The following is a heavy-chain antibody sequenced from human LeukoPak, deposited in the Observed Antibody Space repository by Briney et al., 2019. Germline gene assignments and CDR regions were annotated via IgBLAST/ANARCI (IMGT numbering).Heavy chain of an antibody. Sequence: PGGSLRLPCAASGFTVSSNYMSWVRQAPGKGLEWVSAISGSGGSTYYADSVKGRFTISRDNSKNTLYLQMNSLRAEDTAVYYCAKEGGIVVVPDYWGQGTLVTVSS. CDR1: GFTVSSNY. CDR3: AKEGGIVVVPDY. D-gene: IGHD3-22*01. J-gene: IGHJ4*02. CDR2: ISGSGGST. V-gene: IGHV3-23*01.